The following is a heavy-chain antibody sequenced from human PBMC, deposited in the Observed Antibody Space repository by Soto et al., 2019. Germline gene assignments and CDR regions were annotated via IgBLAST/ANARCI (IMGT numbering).Heavy chain of an antibody. CDR2: LSGSGGST. CDR1: GFTFSSYA. Sequence: EVQLLESGGGLVQPGGSLRLSCAASGFTFSSYAMSWVRQAPGKGLEWVSVLSGSGGSTYYADSVKGRFTVSRDKSKNTLYLQMTNLRAEDTAVYYCAKARSGAAGNGYFDYWGQGTLVTVSS. V-gene: IGHV3-23*01. J-gene: IGHJ4*02. CDR3: AKARSGAAGNGYFDY. D-gene: IGHD6-13*01.